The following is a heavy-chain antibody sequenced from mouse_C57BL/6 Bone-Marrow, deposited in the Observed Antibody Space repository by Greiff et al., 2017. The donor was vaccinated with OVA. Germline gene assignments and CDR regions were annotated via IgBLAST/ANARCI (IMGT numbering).Heavy chain of an antibody. Sequence: EVKVEESGPGLVKPSQSLSLTCSVTGYSITSGYYWNWIRQFPGNKLEWMGYISYDGSNNYNPSLKNRISITRDTSKNQFFLKLNSVTTEDTATYYCARERGYYYAMDYWGQGTSVTVSS. CDR1: GYSITSGYY. CDR3: ARERGYYYAMDY. V-gene: IGHV3-6*01. CDR2: ISYDGSN. J-gene: IGHJ4*01.